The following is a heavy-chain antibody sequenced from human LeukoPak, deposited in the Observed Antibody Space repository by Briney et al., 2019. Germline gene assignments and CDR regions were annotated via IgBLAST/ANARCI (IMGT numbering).Heavy chain of an antibody. CDR3: ARAPFEWLLLMSYYFDY. CDR1: GGSISSGSYY. Sequence: PSETLSLTCTVFGGSISSGSYYWSWIRQPAGKGLEWIGRIYTSGSTNYNPSLKSRVTISVDTSKNQFSLKLSSVTAADTAVYYCARAPFEWLLLMSYYFDYWGQGTLVTVSS. J-gene: IGHJ4*02. D-gene: IGHD3-22*01. V-gene: IGHV4-61*02. CDR2: IYTSGST.